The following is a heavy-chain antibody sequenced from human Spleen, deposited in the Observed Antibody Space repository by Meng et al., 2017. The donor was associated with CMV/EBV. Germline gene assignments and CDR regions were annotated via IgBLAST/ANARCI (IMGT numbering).Heavy chain of an antibody. D-gene: IGHD3-22*01. CDR2: IYYSGST. J-gene: IGHJ5*02. Sequence: ISSSSYYWGWIRQPPGKGLEWIGSIYYSGSTYYNPSLKSRVTISVDTSKNQFALKLSSVTAADTAVYYCSRDAYYYDSSGYSTSFDPWGQGTLVTVSS. CDR3: SRDAYYYDSSGYSTSFDP. CDR1: ISSSSYY. V-gene: IGHV4-39*06.